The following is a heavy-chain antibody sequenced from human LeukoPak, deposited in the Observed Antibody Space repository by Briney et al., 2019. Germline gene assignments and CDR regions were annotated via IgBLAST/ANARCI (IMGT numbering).Heavy chain of an antibody. V-gene: IGHV1-18*01. J-gene: IGHJ6*02. CDR2: ISAYNGNT. Sequence: ASVKVSCKASGYTFTSYGISWVRQAPGQGLEWMGWISAYNGNTNYAQKLQGRVTMTTDTSTSTAYMELRSLRSDDTAVYYCAREVMLALPPNYYYYGMDVWGQGTTVTVSS. CDR1: GYTFTSYG. D-gene: IGHD2-21*01. CDR3: AREVMLALPPNYYYYGMDV.